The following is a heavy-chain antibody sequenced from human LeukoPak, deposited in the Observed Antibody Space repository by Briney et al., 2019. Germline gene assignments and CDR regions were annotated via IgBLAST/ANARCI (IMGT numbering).Heavy chain of an antibody. J-gene: IGHJ3*02. D-gene: IGHD3-3*01. CDR2: ISGSGGST. Sequence: PGGSLRLSCAASGFTFSSYAMSWVRQAPGKGLEWVSAISGSGGSTYYADSVKGRFTISRDNSKNTLYLQMNSLRAEDTAVYYCAKEFLRDFWSGYYADAFDIWGQGTMVTVSS. CDR3: AKEFLRDFWSGYYADAFDI. CDR1: GFTFSSYA. V-gene: IGHV3-23*01.